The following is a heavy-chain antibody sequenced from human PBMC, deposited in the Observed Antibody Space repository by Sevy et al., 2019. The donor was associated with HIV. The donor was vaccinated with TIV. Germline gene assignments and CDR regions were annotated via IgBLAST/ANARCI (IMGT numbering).Heavy chain of an antibody. CDR2: ISSSGSTI. J-gene: IGHJ1*01. D-gene: IGHD3-22*01. CDR1: GFTFSSYW. Sequence: GGSLRLSCAASGFTFSSYWMSWVRQAPGKGLEWVSYISSSGSTIYYADSVKGRFTISRDNAKNSLYLQMNSLRAEDTAVYYCARDYYDSSGYYKYFQHWGQGTLVTVSS. V-gene: IGHV3-48*04. CDR3: ARDYYDSSGYYKYFQH.